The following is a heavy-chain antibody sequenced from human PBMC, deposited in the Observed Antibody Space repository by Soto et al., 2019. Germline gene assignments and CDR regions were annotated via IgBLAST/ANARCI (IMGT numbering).Heavy chain of an antibody. CDR3: GRVVGGTATTVVDAFDT. Sequence: QVQLQQWGAGLLKPSETLSLTCAVSGGFVSSGSYYWSWIRQPPGKGLEWIGEMSHSGGTYFIPSRNSRVTISVGTTKNRFSQKMSSVTAADMALYYGGRVVGGTATTVVDAFDTWGTGTMVTFPS. CDR2: MSHSGGT. D-gene: IGHD2-21*02. J-gene: IGHJ3*02. CDR1: GGFVSSGSYY. V-gene: IGHV4-34*01.